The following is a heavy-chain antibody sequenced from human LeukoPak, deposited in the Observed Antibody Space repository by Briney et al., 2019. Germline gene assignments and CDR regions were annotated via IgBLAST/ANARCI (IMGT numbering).Heavy chain of an antibody. CDR1: GFTFSGSA. CDR2: IRSKTNSYAT. CDR3: TSTITMIVVVRLQGYFDL. V-gene: IGHV3-73*01. D-gene: IGHD3-22*01. Sequence: GGSLRLSCAASGFTFSGSAMHWVRQASGKGLEWVGRIRSKTNSYATAYAASVKGRFTISRDDSKNTAYLQMNSLKTEDTAVYYCTSTITMIVVVRLQGYFDLWGRGTLVTVSS. J-gene: IGHJ2*01.